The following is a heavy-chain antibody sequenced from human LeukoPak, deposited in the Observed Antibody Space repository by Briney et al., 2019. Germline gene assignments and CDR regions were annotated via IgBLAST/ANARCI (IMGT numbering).Heavy chain of an antibody. CDR2: IRYDGSNK. Sequence: GGSLRLSCAASGSTFSSYGMHWVRQAPGKGLEWVAFIRYDGSNKYYADSVKGRFTISRDNSKNTLYLQMNSLRAEDTAVYYCAKDQDYYGSGSYYIAPDYWGQGNPGHRLL. J-gene: IGHJ4*02. V-gene: IGHV3-30*02. D-gene: IGHD3-10*01. CDR1: GSTFSSYG. CDR3: AKDQDYYGSGSYYIAPDY.